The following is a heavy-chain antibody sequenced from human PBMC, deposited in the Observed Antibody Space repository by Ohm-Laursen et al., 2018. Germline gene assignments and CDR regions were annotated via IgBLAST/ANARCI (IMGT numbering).Heavy chain of an antibody. CDR3: AKGVSTSSTFGS. D-gene: IGHD2-2*01. CDR1: GFTFSSYG. CDR2: ISYDGSNK. J-gene: IGHJ4*02. Sequence: SLRLSCAASGFTFSSYGMHWVRQAPGKGLEWVAVISYDGSNKYYADSVKGRFTISRDNSKNTLYLQMNSLRAEDTAVYYCAKGVSTSSTFGSWGQGTLVTVSS. V-gene: IGHV3-30*18.